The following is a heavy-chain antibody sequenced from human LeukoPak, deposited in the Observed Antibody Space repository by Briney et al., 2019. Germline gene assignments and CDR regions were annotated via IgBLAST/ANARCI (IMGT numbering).Heavy chain of an antibody. Sequence: SETLSLTCTVSGVSISSSSLYWGWIRQPPGKGLEWIGYIYYSGSTLKSRVTISVDTSKNQFSLKLSSVTAADTAVYYCVRIAVAGSDFDSWGQGTLVAVSS. J-gene: IGHJ4*02. CDR1: GVSISSSSLY. D-gene: IGHD6-19*01. CDR2: IYYSGST. CDR3: VRIAVAGSDFDS. V-gene: IGHV4-39*07.